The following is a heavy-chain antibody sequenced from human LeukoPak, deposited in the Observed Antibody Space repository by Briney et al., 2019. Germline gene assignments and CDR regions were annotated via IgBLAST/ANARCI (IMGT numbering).Heavy chain of an antibody. J-gene: IGHJ4*02. CDR1: AFTFSNYA. Sequence: GGSLRLSCAASAFTFSNYAMTWVRQPPGKGLEWVSTISGSGGTTYYANSVKGRFVISRDNSKNRLYLQMNSLRADDTAVYYCAKCSRVDWLPIDFWGRGTLVTVSS. D-gene: IGHD3-9*01. CDR2: ISGSGGTT. CDR3: AKCSRVDWLPIDF. V-gene: IGHV3-23*01.